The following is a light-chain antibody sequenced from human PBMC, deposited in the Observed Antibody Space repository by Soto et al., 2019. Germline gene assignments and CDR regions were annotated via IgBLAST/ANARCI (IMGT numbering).Light chain of an antibody. CDR3: QHYGDSCM. CDR2: ATA. V-gene: IGKV3-20*01. CDR1: QSVDSNF. Sequence: ELVLTQSPGTLSLSPGERATLSCRASQSVDSNFLAWYQQKPGQSPRLLMYATASRAAGVPDRFSGSGSRTDFTLSISRLEPEDFAVYYCQHYGDSCMFGQGTKVEIK. J-gene: IGKJ1*01.